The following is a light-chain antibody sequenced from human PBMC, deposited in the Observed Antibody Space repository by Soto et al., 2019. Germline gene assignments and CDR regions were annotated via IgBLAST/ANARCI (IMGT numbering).Light chain of an antibody. J-gene: IGKJ1*01. CDR2: DAS. V-gene: IGKV1-5*01. CDR3: QQYNSYSPAWT. CDR1: QSISSW. Sequence: GDRVTITCRASQSISSWLVWYQQKPGKAPKLLIYDASSLESGVPSRFSGSGSGTEFTLTISSLQPDDFATYYCQQYNSYSPAWTFGQGTKVEIK.